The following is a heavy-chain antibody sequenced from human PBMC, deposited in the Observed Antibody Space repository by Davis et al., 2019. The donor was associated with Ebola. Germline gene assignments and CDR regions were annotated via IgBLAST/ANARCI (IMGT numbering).Heavy chain of an antibody. D-gene: IGHD3-10*01. J-gene: IGHJ4*02. Sequence: GESLKISCTAFGFSFGTYGMHWVRQAPGKGLEWVQNLSYDGSHTSSIDSVKGRFTISRDNSKNTLYLQMNSLRAEDTAVYYCARDRYGERYFDYWGQGTLVTVSS. CDR3: ARDRYGERYFDY. CDR1: GFSFGTYG. CDR2: LSYDGSHT. V-gene: IGHV3-30*03.